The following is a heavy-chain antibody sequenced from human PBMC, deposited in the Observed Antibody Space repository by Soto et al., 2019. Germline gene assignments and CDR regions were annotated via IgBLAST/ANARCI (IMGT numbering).Heavy chain of an antibody. CDR1: GGSFSGYY. J-gene: IGHJ4*02. CDR2: INHSGST. D-gene: IGHD3-22*01. Sequence: SETLSLTCAVYGGSFSGYYWSWFRQPPGKGLEWIGEINHSGSTNYNPSLKSRVTISVDTSKNQFSLKLSSVTAADTAVYYCARGKGRYYYDSSGYHYFDYWGQGTLVTVSS. V-gene: IGHV4-34*01. CDR3: ARGKGRYYYDSSGYHYFDY.